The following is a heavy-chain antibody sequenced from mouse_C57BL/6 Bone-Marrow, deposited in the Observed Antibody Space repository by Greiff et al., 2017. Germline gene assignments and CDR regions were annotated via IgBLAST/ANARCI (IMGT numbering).Heavy chain of an antibody. D-gene: IGHD4-1*01. CDR2: IDPSDSYT. J-gene: IGHJ2*01. V-gene: IGHV1-69*01. CDR1: GYTFTSYW. CDR3: ARGELGQCYVDY. Sequence: QVQLQQPGAELVMPGASVKLSCKASGYTFTSYWMHWVKQRPGQGLEWIGEIDPSDSYTNYNQKFKGKSTLTVDKSSSTAYMQLSSLTSEDSAVYYCARGELGQCYVDYWGQGTTLTVSS.